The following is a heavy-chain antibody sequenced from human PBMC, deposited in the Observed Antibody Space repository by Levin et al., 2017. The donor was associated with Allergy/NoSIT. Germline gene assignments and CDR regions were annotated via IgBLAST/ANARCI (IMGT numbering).Heavy chain of an antibody. J-gene: IGHJ4*02. CDR1: GFTFSSYA. CDR2: ISYDGSNK. Sequence: GGSLRLSCAASGFTFSSYAMHWVRQAPGKGLEWVAVISYDGSNKYYADSVKGRFTISRDNSKNTLYLQMNSLRAEDTAVYYCARDPGGNSHFDYWGQGTLVTVSS. CDR3: ARDPGGNSHFDY. V-gene: IGHV3-30*04. D-gene: IGHD4-23*01.